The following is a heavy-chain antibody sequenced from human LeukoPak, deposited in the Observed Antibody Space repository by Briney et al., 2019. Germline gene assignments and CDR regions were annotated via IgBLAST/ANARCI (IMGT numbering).Heavy chain of an antibody. CDR3: ARDRHGYSYYYDSRGYCDP. V-gene: IGHV1-18*01. CDR1: GYTFTSYG. Sequence: GASVKVSCKASGYTFTSYGISWVRQAPGQGLEWMGWISAYNGNTNYAQKLQGRVTMTTDTSTSTAYMELRSLRSDDTAVYYCARDRHGYSYYYDSRGYCDPWGQGTLVTVSS. CDR2: ISAYNGNT. J-gene: IGHJ5*02. D-gene: IGHD3-22*01.